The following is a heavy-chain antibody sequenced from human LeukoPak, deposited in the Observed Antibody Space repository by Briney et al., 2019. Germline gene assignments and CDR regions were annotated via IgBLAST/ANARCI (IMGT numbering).Heavy chain of an antibody. Sequence: PGGSLRLSCAASGFTFSSYAMSWVRQAPGKGLEWVSAISGSGGSTYYADSVKGRFTISRDNSKDTLYLQMNSLRAEDTAVYYCAKTLISGWDPYDYWGQGTLVTVSS. CDR2: ISGSGGST. V-gene: IGHV3-23*01. J-gene: IGHJ4*02. CDR1: GFTFSSYA. D-gene: IGHD6-19*01. CDR3: AKTLISGWDPYDY.